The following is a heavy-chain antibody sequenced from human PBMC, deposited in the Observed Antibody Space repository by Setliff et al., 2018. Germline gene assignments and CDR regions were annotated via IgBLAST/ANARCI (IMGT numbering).Heavy chain of an antibody. CDR1: GGSISPYL. CDR2: IYHNGNT. Sequence: SETLSLTCTVTGGSISPYLWSWIRQPPGKGLEWIGYIYHNGNTNFNPSLKTRLTMSVDTSKNQFALNLRSVTAADTAVYYCVRDRTAYSYGLDVWGQGTTVTVSS. CDR3: VRDRTAYSYGLDV. D-gene: IGHD5-18*01. J-gene: IGHJ6*02. V-gene: IGHV4-59*01.